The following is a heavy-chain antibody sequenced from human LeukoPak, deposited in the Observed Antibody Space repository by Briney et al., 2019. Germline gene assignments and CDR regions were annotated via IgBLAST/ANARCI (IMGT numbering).Heavy chain of an antibody. D-gene: IGHD3-10*01. CDR1: GFTFSSYG. Sequence: GGSLRLSCAASGFTFSSYGMHWVRQAPGKGLEWVAFIRYDGSNKYYADSVKGRFTISRDNSKNTLYLQMNSLRAEDTAVYYCAKETYYGSGSYLDYWGQGTLVTVSS. CDR2: IRYDGSNK. V-gene: IGHV3-30*02. CDR3: AKETYYGSGSYLDY. J-gene: IGHJ4*02.